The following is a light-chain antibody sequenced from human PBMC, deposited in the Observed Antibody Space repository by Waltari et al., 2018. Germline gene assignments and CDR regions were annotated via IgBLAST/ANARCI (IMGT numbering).Light chain of an antibody. CDR3: QQRSYWPPFT. V-gene: IGKV3-11*01. CDR1: QSLNNF. CDR2: DTS. J-gene: IGKJ2*01. Sequence: EIVLTQSPATLSLSPGETATLSCRASQSLNNFLAWYQQKPGPAPRLVIYDTSNRATGIPARFTGSGTGTDFTLTISGLEPEDSAVYYCQQRSYWPPFTFGQGTKLEMK.